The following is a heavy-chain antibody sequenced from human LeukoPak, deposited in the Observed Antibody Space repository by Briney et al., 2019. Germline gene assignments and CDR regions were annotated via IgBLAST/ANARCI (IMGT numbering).Heavy chain of an antibody. CDR1: GYTFTGYY. Sequence: GASVKVSCKASGYTFTGYYMHWVRQAPGQGLEWMGWINPNSGGTNYAQKFQGRVTMTRDTSISTAYMELSRLRSDDTAVYYCARDRLAGTEDWFDPWGQGTLVTVSS. V-gene: IGHV1-2*02. CDR3: ARDRLAGTEDWFDP. J-gene: IGHJ5*02. D-gene: IGHD6-19*01. CDR2: INPNSGGT.